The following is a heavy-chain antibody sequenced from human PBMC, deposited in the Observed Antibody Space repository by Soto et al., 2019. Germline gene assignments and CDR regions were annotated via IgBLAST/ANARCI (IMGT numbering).Heavy chain of an antibody. Sequence: GGSLRLSCAASGFTFSNYAMHWVRQAPGKGLEWVSIITNNGGNRFYGDSVKGRFTISRDNSKNTLYLQMNSLGVEDTAVYFWSKDSVRIRDVEWWGQGTTVTVSS. CDR2: ITNNGGNR. V-gene: IGHV3-30*04. J-gene: IGHJ6*02. CDR3: SKDSVRIRDVEW. D-gene: IGHD3-3*01. CDR1: GFTFSNYA.